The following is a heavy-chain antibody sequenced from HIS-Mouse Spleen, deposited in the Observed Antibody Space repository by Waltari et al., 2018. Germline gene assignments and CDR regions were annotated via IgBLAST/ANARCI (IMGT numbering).Heavy chain of an antibody. D-gene: IGHD6-19*01. Sequence: EVQLVESGGGLVKPGGSLILSCAASGFTFSIYSLNWSRRAPGKGLEWVSYISSSSSYIYYADSVKGRFTISRDNAKNSLYLQMNSLRAEDTAVYYCARDMVAVAGKGPDYWGQGTLVTVSS. CDR3: ARDMVAVAGKGPDY. CDR2: ISSSSSYI. J-gene: IGHJ4*02. CDR1: GFTFSIYS. V-gene: IGHV3-21*01.